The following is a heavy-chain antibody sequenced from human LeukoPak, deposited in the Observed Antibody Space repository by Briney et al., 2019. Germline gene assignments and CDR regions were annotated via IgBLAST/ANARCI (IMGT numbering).Heavy chain of an antibody. CDR3: ARDLNGDFSLDS. CDR1: GDSVSSKNSA. V-gene: IGHV6-1*01. J-gene: IGHJ4*02. Sequence: SQTLSLTCAISGDSVSSKNSAWNWIRQSPLRGLEWLGRTYYRSKWSKDYAVSVRSRITINPDTSKNQFSLQLNSVTPEDTAVYYCARDLNGDFSLDSWGQGTLATVSS. CDR2: TYYRSKWSK. D-gene: IGHD4-17*01.